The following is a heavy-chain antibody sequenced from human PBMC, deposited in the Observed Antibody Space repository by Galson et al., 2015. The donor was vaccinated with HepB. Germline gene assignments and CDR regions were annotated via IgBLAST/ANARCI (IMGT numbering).Heavy chain of an antibody. D-gene: IGHD1-26*01. V-gene: IGHV3-21*01. CDR2: ISSSSSYI. CDR1: GFTFSSYS. CDR3: ARDHRIVGAAKYFQH. J-gene: IGHJ1*01. Sequence: SLRLSCAASGFTFSSYSMNWVRQAPGKGLEWVSSISSSSSYIYYADSVKGRFTISRDNAKNSLYLQMNSLRAEDTAVYYCARDHRIVGAAKYFQHWGQGTLVTVSS.